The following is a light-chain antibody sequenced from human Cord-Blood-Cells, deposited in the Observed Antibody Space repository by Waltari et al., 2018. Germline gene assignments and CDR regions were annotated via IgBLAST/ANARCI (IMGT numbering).Light chain of an antibody. CDR3: QQRSNWPQVT. CDR1: QSVSSY. J-gene: IGKJ4*01. CDR2: DAS. Sequence: EIVLTQSPATLSLSPGERATLSCRASQSVSSYLAWYQQKPGQAPRLLSYDASNRATGIPARCSGSGSGTDFTLTISSLEPEDFAVYYCQQRSNWPQVTVGGGTKVEIK. V-gene: IGKV3-11*01.